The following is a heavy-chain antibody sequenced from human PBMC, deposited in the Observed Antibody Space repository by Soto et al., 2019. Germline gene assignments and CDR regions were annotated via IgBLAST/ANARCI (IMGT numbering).Heavy chain of an antibody. CDR1: GGTFSSYT. CDR2: IIPIFGTA. J-gene: IGHJ2*01. CDR3: ARGNHRWLQLWYFDL. Sequence: QVQLVQSGAEVKKPGSSVTVSCKASGGTFSSYTISWVRQAPGQGLEWMGGIIPIFGTANYAQKFQGRVMITADESTRTACRELSSLRSEDTAVYYCARGNHRWLQLWYFDLWGRGTLVTVSS. D-gene: IGHD5-12*01. V-gene: IGHV1-69*12.